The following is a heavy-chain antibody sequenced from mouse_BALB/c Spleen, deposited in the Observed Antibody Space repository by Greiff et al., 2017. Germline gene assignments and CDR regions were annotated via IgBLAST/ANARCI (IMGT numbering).Heavy chain of an antibody. D-gene: IGHD2-4*01. CDR2: ISNGGGST. V-gene: IGHV5-12-2*01. CDR3: ARGPLYYDYERVAY. Sequence: EVKLMESGGGLVQPGGSLKLSCAASGFTFSSYTMSWVRQTPEKRLEWVAYISNGGGSTYYPDTVKGRFTISRDNAKNTLYLQMSSLRSEDTAMYYCARGPLYYDYERVAYWGQGTLVTVSA. CDR1: GFTFSSYT. J-gene: IGHJ3*01.